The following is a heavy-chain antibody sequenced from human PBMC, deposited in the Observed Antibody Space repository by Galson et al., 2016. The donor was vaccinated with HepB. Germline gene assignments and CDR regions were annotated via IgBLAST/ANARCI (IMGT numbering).Heavy chain of an antibody. CDR3: ARTYYDFWSGYYGYFQY. Sequence: SVKVSCKASGYTFTSYGISWVRQAPGQGLEWMGWISAYNGNTHYAQKLQGRVTMTTDTSTSTAYMELRSLRSDDTAVYYCARTYYDFWSGYYGYFQYWGQGTLVTVSS. CDR1: GYTFTSYG. J-gene: IGHJ1*01. CDR2: ISAYNGNT. V-gene: IGHV1-18*01. D-gene: IGHD3-3*01.